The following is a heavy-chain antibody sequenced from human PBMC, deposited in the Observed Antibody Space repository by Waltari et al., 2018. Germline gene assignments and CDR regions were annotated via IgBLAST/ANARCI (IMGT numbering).Heavy chain of an antibody. CDR2: SSGSCGTT. CDR3: AEPLYGGKYRFHF. D-gene: IGHD5-12*01. CDR1: GFDFGNSA. J-gene: IGHJ4*02. Sequence: EVQLLAAGGGLVPPGGSLRLYCAASGFDFGNSAMSCVRRAPGKVQVGVALSSGSCGTTYYEDAVKGRFTIARDNAKNTLWLQMSSLRAEDTAFYYCAEPLYGGKYRFHFWGQGTLVTVSS. V-gene: IGHV3-23*01.